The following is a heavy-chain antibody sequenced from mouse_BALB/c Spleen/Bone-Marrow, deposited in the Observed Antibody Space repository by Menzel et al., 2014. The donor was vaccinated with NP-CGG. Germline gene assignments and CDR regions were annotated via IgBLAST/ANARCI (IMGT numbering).Heavy chain of an antibody. J-gene: IGHJ3*01. CDR1: GYSFTTYW. V-gene: IGHV1S81*02. D-gene: IGHD2-3*01. CDR3: ARYDGPAWFAY. Sequence: QVQLQQSGAELVKPGASVRLSCKASGYSFTTYWIHWVKQRPGQGLEWIGEINPSNGRTNYNEKFKGKATLTVDKSSSTAYTQLSSLTSEDSAVYYCARYDGPAWFAYWGQGTLVTVSA. CDR2: INPSNGRT.